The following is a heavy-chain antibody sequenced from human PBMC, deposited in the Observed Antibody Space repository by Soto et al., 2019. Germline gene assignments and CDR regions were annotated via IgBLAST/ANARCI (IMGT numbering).Heavy chain of an antibody. CDR3: AKAQGATHPWYGMDV. Sequence: PGGSLRLSCAAYGFTFSSYGMHWVRQAPGKGLEWVAVISYDGSNKYYADSVKGRFTISRDNSKNTLYLQMNSLRAEDTAVYYCAKAQGATHPWYGMDVWGQGTTVTVSS. CDR2: ISYDGSNK. J-gene: IGHJ6*02. V-gene: IGHV3-30*18. CDR1: GFTFSSYG. D-gene: IGHD1-26*01.